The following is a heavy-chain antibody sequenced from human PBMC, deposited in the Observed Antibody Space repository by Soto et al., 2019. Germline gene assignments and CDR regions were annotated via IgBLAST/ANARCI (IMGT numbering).Heavy chain of an antibody. Sequence: QVQLQESGPGLVKPSQTLSLTCTVSGGSISSGGYYWSWIRQHPGKGLEWIGYIYYSGSTYYNPSLKSRVTISVDTSKNQFSLKLSSVTAADTAVYYCARRITIFGEAGWFDPWGQGTLVTVSS. D-gene: IGHD3-3*01. CDR3: ARRITIFGEAGWFDP. CDR2: IYYSGST. J-gene: IGHJ5*02. V-gene: IGHV4-31*03. CDR1: GGSISSGGYY.